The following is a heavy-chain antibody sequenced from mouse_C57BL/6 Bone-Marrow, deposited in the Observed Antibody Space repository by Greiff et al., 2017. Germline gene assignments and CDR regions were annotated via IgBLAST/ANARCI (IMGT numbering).Heavy chain of an antibody. Sequence: VQLQQSGTVLARPGASVKMSCKTSGYTFTSYWMHWVKQRPGPGLEWIGAIYPGNSDTSYNQKFKGKAKLTAVTSASTAYMALSSLTNEDSAVYYCTRKTTAGTGPYAMDYWGQGTSVTVSS. CDR1: GYTFTSYW. J-gene: IGHJ4*01. CDR2: IYPGNSDT. D-gene: IGHD4-1*01. CDR3: TRKTTAGTGPYAMDY. V-gene: IGHV1-5*01.